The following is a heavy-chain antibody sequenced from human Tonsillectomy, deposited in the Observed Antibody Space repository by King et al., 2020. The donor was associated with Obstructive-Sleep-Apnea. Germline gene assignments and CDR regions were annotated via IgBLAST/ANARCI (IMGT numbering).Heavy chain of an antibody. D-gene: IGHD3-16*01. V-gene: IGHV3-49*03. Sequence: VQLVESGGGLVQPGRSLRLSCSASGFTFGDYGMSLFRQAPGKGLEWVGFIRIKAYGGTTEYAASLKVRFTISRDDSKSIAYLQMNSLKTEETAIYYCSRVMDDYVWGSYYYWGQGTLVTVSS. CDR3: SRVMDDYVWGSYYY. J-gene: IGHJ4*02. CDR2: IRIKAYGGTT. CDR1: GFTFGDYG.